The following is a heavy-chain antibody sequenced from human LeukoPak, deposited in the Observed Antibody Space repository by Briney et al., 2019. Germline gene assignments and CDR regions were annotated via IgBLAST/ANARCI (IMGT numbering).Heavy chain of an antibody. Sequence: ASVKVSCKASGYTFTSYYMHWVRQAPGQGLEWMGIINPSGGSTSYAQKFQGRVTMTRDTSTSTVYMELSSLRSEDTAVYYCARGVKAGALKEELYYWGQGTLTIVSS. CDR1: GYTFTSYY. CDR3: ARGVKAGALKEELYY. CDR2: INPSGGST. J-gene: IGHJ4*02. D-gene: IGHD3-10*01. V-gene: IGHV1-46*03.